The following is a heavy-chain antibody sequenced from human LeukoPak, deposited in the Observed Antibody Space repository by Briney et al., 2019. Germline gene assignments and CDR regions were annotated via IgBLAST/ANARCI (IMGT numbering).Heavy chain of an antibody. CDR3: ARGGWSLDY. CDR1: GGSINNYY. V-gene: IGHV4-59*01. CDR2: IYYTGST. J-gene: IGHJ4*02. D-gene: IGHD6-19*01. Sequence: SETLSLTCTVSGGSINNYYWSWIRHPPGKELEWIGYIYYTGSTNYNPSLNSRVTISLDTSKNQFSLRLNSVTAADTAVYFCARGGWSLDYWGQGTLVTVSS.